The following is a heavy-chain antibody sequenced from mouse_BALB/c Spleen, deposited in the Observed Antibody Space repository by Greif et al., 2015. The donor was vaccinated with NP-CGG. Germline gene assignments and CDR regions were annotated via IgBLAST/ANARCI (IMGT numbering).Heavy chain of an antibody. V-gene: IGHV1-7*01. CDR3: ARAAAWFAY. J-gene: IGHJ3*01. CDR1: GYTFTSYW. D-gene: IGHD1-2*01. CDR2: INPSTGYT. Sequence: LEESGAELAKPGASVKMSCKASGYTFTSYWMHWVKQRPGQGLEWIGYINPSTGYTEYNQKFKDKATLTADKSSSTAYMQLSSLTSEDSAVYYCARAAAWFAYWGQGTLVTVSA.